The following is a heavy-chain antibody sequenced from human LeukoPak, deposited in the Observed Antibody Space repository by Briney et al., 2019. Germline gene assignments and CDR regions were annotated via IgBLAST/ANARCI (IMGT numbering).Heavy chain of an antibody. CDR3: SGRNYGVGNGY. Sequence: PPEALSVTCTVSRDSISSGNHYWVWPRQPPGTALEWIGPIYSTGNTYYNPPLKSRVTISADTSKNQFSLKLSSVTAADTAVFYCSGRNYGVGNGYCGQGTLVTASS. CDR1: RDSISSGNHY. CDR2: IYSTGNT. D-gene: IGHD2-8*01. J-gene: IGHJ4*02. V-gene: IGHV4-39*01.